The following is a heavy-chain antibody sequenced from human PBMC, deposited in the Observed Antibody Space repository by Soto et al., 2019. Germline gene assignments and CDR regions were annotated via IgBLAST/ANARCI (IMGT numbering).Heavy chain of an antibody. CDR3: AAHVTTVVTGGGLDY. CDR1: GFTFTSSA. J-gene: IGHJ4*02. V-gene: IGHV1-58*01. D-gene: IGHD4-17*01. CDR2: IVVGSGNT. Sequence: GASVKVSCKASGFTFTSSAVQWVRQARGQRLEWIGWIVVGSGNTNYAQKFQERVTITRDMSTSTAYMELSSLRSEDTAVYYCAAHVTTVVTGGGLDYWGQGTLVTVSS.